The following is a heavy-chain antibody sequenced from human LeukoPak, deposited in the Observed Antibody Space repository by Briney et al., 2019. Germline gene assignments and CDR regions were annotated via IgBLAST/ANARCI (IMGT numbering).Heavy chain of an antibody. CDR1: GYTFTSYA. CDR2: INAGNGNT. V-gene: IGHV1-3*01. J-gene: IGHJ4*02. D-gene: IGHD1-14*01. CDR3: ARPTPGRYYFDY. Sequence: ASVKVSCKASGYTFTSYAMHWVRQAPGQRLEWMGWINAGNGNTKYSQKFQGRVTITRDTSASTAYMELSSLRSEDTAVYYCARPTPGRYYFDYWGQGTLVTVSS.